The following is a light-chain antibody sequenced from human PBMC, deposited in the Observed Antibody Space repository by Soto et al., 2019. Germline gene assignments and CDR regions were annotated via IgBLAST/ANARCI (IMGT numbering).Light chain of an antibody. J-gene: IGLJ1*01. CDR2: EVS. CDR3: SSYGSSGTSV. V-gene: IGLV2-14*01. Sequence: QSVLTQPASVAGSPGQSITISCAGTSSDVGGYDFVSWYQHHPGRAPKLLIYEVSGRPSGVSYRFSGSKSGNTASLIISGLQAEDEAYYYCSSYGSSGTSVFGTGTNVTVL. CDR1: SSDVGGYDF.